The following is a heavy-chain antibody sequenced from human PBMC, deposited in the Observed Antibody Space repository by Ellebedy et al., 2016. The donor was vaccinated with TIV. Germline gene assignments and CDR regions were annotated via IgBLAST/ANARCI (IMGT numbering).Heavy chain of an antibody. CDR3: ARTAAAVADHRFDP. CDR2: IIPIFGTA. D-gene: IGHD6-19*01. CDR1: GGTFSSYA. Sequence: ASVKVSCKASGGTFSSYAISWVRQAPGQGLEWMGGIIPIFGTANYAQKFQGRVTITADESTSTAYMELSSLRSEDTAVYYCARTAAAVADHRFDPWGQGTLVTVSS. J-gene: IGHJ5*02. V-gene: IGHV1-69*13.